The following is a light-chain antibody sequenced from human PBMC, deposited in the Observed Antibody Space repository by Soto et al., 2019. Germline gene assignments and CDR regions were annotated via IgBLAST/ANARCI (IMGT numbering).Light chain of an antibody. J-gene: IGLJ1*01. CDR3: SSFAGSYTHV. CDR1: NSDVGGYDY. V-gene: IGLV2-11*01. Sequence: QSALTQPRSVSGSPGQAVTFSCTGTNSDVGGYDYVSWYQQLPGEAPKLIIYDVTKRPSGVPNRFSGSKSGNTASLTISGLQAQDEAHYFCSSFAGSYTHVFGSGTKATVL. CDR2: DVT.